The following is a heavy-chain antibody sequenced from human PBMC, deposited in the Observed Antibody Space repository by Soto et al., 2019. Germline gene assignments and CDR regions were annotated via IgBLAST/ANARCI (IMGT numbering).Heavy chain of an antibody. CDR1: GYTFSSNY. CDR3: ARDSGWFDP. Sequence: ASVKVSCKASGYTFSSNYMHWARQAPGQGLEWMGIINPSGGSATYAQKFQGRVTMTRDTATSTVYMELSSLSSDDTAVYYCARDSGWFDPWGQGTQVTVSS. D-gene: IGHD6-25*01. CDR2: INPSGGSA. V-gene: IGHV1-46*01. J-gene: IGHJ5*02.